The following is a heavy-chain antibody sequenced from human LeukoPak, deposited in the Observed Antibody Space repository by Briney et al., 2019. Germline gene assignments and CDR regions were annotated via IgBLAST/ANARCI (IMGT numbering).Heavy chain of an antibody. D-gene: IGHD6-19*01. CDR2: ISSSGGST. V-gene: IGHV3-23*01. Sequence: GGSLRLSCAASGFTFSSYAMSWVRQAPGKGLEWVSGISSSGGSTYHADSVKGRFTISRDNSKYTLYLQIHSLRVEDTATYFCAKARYNNGWDYFDYWGLGTLVTVSS. CDR3: AKARYNNGWDYFDY. CDR1: GFTFSSYA. J-gene: IGHJ4*02.